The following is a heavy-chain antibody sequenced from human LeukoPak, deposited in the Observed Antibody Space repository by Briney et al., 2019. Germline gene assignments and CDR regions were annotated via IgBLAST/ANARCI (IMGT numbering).Heavy chain of an antibody. CDR1: GGSISSYY. CDR3: ARGVDWLLIDY. Sequence: SETLSLTCTVSGGSISSYYWSWIRQPPGKGLEWIGYIYYSGSTNYNPSLKSRVTISVDTSKNQFSLKLSSVTAADTAVYYCARGVDWLLIDYWGQGTLVTVSS. D-gene: IGHD3-9*01. J-gene: IGHJ4*02. CDR2: IYYSGST. V-gene: IGHV4-59*01.